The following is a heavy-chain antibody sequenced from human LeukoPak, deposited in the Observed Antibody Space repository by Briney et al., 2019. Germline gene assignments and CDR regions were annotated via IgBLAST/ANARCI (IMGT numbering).Heavy chain of an antibody. Sequence: ASVKVSCKASCYTFTRYGFSWVRQAAGQGLEWMGWISAYNGNTNYAQKLQGTVTMTTDTSTSTAYMELRSLRSDDTAVYYCARSRWIQLWDFDYWGQGTLVTVSS. CDR1: CYTFTRYG. CDR3: ARSRWIQLWDFDY. V-gene: IGHV1-18*01. CDR2: ISAYNGNT. J-gene: IGHJ4*02. D-gene: IGHD5-18*01.